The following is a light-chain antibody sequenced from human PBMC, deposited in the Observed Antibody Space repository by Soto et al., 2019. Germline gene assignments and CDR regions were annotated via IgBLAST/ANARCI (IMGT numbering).Light chain of an antibody. Sequence: DIQMTQSPSTLSASVGDRVTITCLASQSISSWLAWYQQKPGKAPKLLIYKASSLESGVPSRFSGSGSGTEFTLTISSLQPDDFATYYCQQYNSYSYTVGKGTNLEI. CDR2: KAS. CDR3: QQYNSYSYT. V-gene: IGKV1-5*03. CDR1: QSISSW. J-gene: IGKJ2*01.